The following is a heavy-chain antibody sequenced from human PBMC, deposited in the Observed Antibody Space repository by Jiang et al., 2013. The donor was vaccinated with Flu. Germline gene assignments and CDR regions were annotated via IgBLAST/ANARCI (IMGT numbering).Heavy chain of an antibody. Sequence: QLVESGGDVVRSGGSLKISCVASGFIFSDYYMTWLRQAPGGKVEWLGYISMSGQTTHYRDSIKGRFSISRDNVEDVFYLHTSDMRVDDSAIYYCARDKRTGAFSTHFLQWGPGTAVTVSP. D-gene: IGHD2-8*02. CDR2: ISMSGQTT. CDR3: ARDKRTGAFSTHFLQ. J-gene: IGHJ1*01. CDR1: GFIFSDYY. V-gene: IGHV3-11*01.